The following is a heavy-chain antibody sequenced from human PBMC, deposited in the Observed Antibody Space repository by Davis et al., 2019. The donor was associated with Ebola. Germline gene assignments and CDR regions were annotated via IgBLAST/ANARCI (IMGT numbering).Heavy chain of an antibody. CDR1: GFTFSSYG. Sequence: GESLKISCAASGFTFSSYGMHWVRQAPGKALEWVAVIWYDGSNKYYADSVKGRFTISRDNSKNTLYLQMNSLRAEDTAVYYCAAPYDSSGNWGQGTLVTVSS. CDR3: AAPYDSSGN. CDR2: IWYDGSNK. J-gene: IGHJ4*02. D-gene: IGHD3-22*01. V-gene: IGHV3-30*02.